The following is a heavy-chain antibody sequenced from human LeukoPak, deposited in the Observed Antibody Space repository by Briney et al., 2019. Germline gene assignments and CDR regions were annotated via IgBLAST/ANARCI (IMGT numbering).Heavy chain of an antibody. V-gene: IGHV3-66*01. J-gene: IGHJ4*02. D-gene: IGHD1-26*01. CDR3: AREATSARLFDY. Sequence: PGGSLRLSCAASGFTVSSNYMSWVRQAPGKGLEWVSVIYSGGSTYYADSVKGRSTISRDNSKNTLYLQMNSLRAEDTAVYYCAREATSARLFDYWGQGTLVTVSS. CDR2: IYSGGST. CDR1: GFTVSSNY.